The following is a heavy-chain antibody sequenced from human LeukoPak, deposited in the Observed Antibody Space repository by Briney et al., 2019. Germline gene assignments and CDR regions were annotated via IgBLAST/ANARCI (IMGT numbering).Heavy chain of an antibody. V-gene: IGHV4-34*01. CDR2: INHSRNT. Sequence: SETLSLTCAVYGGSLSDDYWIWIRQPPGKGLEWLGEINHSRNTNYNPSLKSRLSISVDTSKNQLSLKLSSVTAADTAVYYCAKWTYTTLAGWFDPWGQGTLVTVS. D-gene: IGHD1-1*01. CDR1: GGSLSDDY. CDR3: AKWTYTTLAGWFDP. J-gene: IGHJ5*02.